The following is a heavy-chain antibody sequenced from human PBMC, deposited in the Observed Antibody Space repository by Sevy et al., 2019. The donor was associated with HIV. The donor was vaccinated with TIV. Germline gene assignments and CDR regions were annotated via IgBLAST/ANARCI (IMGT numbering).Heavy chain of an antibody. V-gene: IGHV5-51*01. CDR2: IYLADSDT. J-gene: IGHJ6*02. D-gene: IGHD3-10*01. CDR3: ARAVYGSGTYYYYGMDV. Sequence: GESLKISCKGSRYSFTNYWIVWVRQMPGKGLEWMWIIYLADSDTRYSPSFRGQVTISADKSISTAYLQWSSLKASDTAMYYCARAVYGSGTYYYYGMDVWGQGTTVTVSS. CDR1: RYSFTNYW.